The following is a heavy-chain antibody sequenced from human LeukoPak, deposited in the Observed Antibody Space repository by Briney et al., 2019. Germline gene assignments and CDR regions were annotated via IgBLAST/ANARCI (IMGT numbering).Heavy chain of an antibody. J-gene: IGHJ4*02. Sequence: GGSLRLSCAASGFSFSDYYMSWIRQAPGKGLEWLSYISTSGSDTYYADSVKGRFTISRDDAKNSLYLQMNSLRADDTAVYYCARQIVASGLFDYWGQGTLVTVSS. CDR1: GFSFSDYY. D-gene: IGHD2/OR15-2a*01. CDR2: ISTSGSDT. V-gene: IGHV3-11*01. CDR3: ARQIVASGLFDY.